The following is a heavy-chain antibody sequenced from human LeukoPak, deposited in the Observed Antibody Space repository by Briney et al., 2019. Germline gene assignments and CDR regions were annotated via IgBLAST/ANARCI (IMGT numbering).Heavy chain of an antibody. D-gene: IGHD2-15*01. CDR2: IYYSGSP. CDR3: ARLPIVVVVAATL. J-gene: IGHJ4*02. V-gene: IGHV4-39*01. Sequence: SETLSLTCTVSGGSISSSSYYWGWIRQPPGRGLEWIGSIYYSGSPYYNPSLKSRVTISVDTSKNQFSLKLSSVTAADTAVYYCARLPIVVVVAATLWGQGTLVTVSS. CDR1: GGSISSSSYY.